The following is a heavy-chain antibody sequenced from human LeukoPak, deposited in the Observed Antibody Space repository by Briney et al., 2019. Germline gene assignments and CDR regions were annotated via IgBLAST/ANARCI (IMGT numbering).Heavy chain of an antibody. CDR2: IRSKAYGGTT. J-gene: IGHJ5*02. CDR1: GFTFSSYA. V-gene: IGHV3-49*04. CDR3: TRAWGRPDWFDP. D-gene: IGHD1-26*01. Sequence: PGGSLRLSCAASGFTFSSYAMHWVRQAPGKGLEWVGFIRSKAYGGTTEYAASVKGRFTISRDDSKSIAYLQMNSLKTEDTAVYYCTRAWGRPDWFDPWGQGTLVTVSS.